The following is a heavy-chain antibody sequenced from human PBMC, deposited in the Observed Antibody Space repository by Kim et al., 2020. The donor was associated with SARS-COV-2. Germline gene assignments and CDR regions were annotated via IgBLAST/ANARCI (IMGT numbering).Heavy chain of an antibody. CDR2: IYYSGST. Sequence: SETLSLTCTVSGGSISSSSYYWGWILQPPGKGLEWIGSIYYSGSTYYNPSLKSRVTISVDTSKNQFSLKLSSVTAADTAVYYCARHFPLYYGPSDWFDP. J-gene: IGHJ5*02. CDR3: ARHFPLYYGPSDWFDP. V-gene: IGHV4-39*01. D-gene: IGHD3-10*01. CDR1: GGSISSSSYY.